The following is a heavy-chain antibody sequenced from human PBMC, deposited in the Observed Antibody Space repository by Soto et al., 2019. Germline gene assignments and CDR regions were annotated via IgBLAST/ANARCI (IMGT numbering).Heavy chain of an antibody. CDR1: GFTFSSYA. V-gene: IGHV3-23*01. Sequence: EVQLLESGGGSVQPGGSLRLSCSASGFTFSSYAMHWVRRPPGKGLEWVSSISGSGGTAYYADSVKGRFSISRDSLGNTLYLQMNSLRAEDTAVYYCAKGRGQNWNSDYWGQRTLVNVSP. CDR3: AKGRGQNWNSDY. J-gene: IGHJ4*02. D-gene: IGHD1-7*01. CDR2: ISGSGGTA.